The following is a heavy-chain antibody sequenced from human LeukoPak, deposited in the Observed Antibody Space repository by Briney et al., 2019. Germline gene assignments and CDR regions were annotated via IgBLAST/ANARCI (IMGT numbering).Heavy chain of an antibody. D-gene: IGHD5-12*01. CDR2: ISFDGRDI. CDR1: EVSFNRYG. Sequence: PGGSLRLSCAASEVSFNRYGMHWVRQAPGKGLEWLAVISFDGRDIYYADSLKGRFTISRDNAKNSLYLQMNSLRAEDTGVYYCARDLSPVEIVATVLDSWGQGTLVTVSS. V-gene: IGHV3-33*08. CDR3: ARDLSPVEIVATVLDS. J-gene: IGHJ4*02.